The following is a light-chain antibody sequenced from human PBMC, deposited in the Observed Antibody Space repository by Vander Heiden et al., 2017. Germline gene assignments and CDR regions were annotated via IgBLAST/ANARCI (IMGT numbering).Light chain of an antibody. Sequence: EIVMTQSPATLSVSPGERATLFCRASQSVSSNLAWYQQKPGQAPRLPIYGASTRATGIPARFSGSGSGIEFTLTISSLQSEDFAIYYCQQYNNWPPYTFGQGTKLEIK. V-gene: IGKV3-15*01. CDR1: QSVSSN. CDR2: GAS. J-gene: IGKJ2*01. CDR3: QQYNNWPPYT.